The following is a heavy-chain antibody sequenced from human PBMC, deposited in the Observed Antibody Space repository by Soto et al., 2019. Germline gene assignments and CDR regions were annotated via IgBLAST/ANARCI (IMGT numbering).Heavy chain of an antibody. D-gene: IGHD6-6*01. J-gene: IGHJ3*02. Sequence: ASVKVSCKASGYTFTGYYMHWVRQAPGQGLEWMGWINPNSGGTNYAQKFQGRVTMTRDTSISTAYMELSRLRSDDTAVYYCARVIAARPSRDDAFDIWGQGTMVTVSS. V-gene: IGHV1-2*02. CDR1: GYTFTGYY. CDR2: INPNSGGT. CDR3: ARVIAARPSRDDAFDI.